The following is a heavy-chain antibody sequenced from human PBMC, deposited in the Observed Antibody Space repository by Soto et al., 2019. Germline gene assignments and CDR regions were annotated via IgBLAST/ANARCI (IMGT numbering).Heavy chain of an antibody. CDR1: GFTFSNAW. Sequence: GGSLRLSCAASGFTFSNAWMSWVRQAPGKGLEWVGRIKSKTDGGTTDYAAPVKGRFTISRDDSKNTLYLQMNSLKTEDTAVYYCTTRGWYILTGYSAYYFDYWGQGTLVTVSS. CDR2: IKSKTDGGTT. V-gene: IGHV3-15*01. CDR3: TTRGWYILTGYSAYYFDY. J-gene: IGHJ4*02. D-gene: IGHD3-9*01.